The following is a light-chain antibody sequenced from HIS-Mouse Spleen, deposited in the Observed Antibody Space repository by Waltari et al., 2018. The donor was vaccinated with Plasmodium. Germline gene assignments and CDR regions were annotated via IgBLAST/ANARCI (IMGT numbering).Light chain of an antibody. V-gene: IGLV3-27*01. CDR1: VLAKTY. CDR3: YSAADNNLV. CDR2: KDS. Sequence: SYELTQPSSVSVSPGQTARITCSGDVLAKTYARWFQQKPGQAPGLVIYKDSERPSGIPERFSGSSSGTTVTLTISGAQVEDEADYYCYSAADNNLVFGGGTKLTVL. J-gene: IGLJ3*02.